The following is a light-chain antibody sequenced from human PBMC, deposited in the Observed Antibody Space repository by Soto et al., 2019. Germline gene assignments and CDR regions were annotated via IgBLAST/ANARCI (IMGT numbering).Light chain of an antibody. CDR2: DDS. Sequence: SYELTQPPSVSVAPGQTATITCGGDRIGSKSVHWFQQRPGQAPVLVVYDDSERPSGIPERFSGSNSGNTATLTISRVEDGDEADYYCHVWDSSSDHPFGGGTKLTVL. CDR1: RIGSKS. V-gene: IGLV3-21*02. J-gene: IGLJ2*01. CDR3: HVWDSSSDHP.